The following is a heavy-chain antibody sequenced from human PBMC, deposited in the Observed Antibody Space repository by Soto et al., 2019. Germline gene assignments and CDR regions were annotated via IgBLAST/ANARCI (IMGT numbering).Heavy chain of an antibody. CDR1: GGSFSGYD. J-gene: IGHJ6*02. CDR3: AIFRGYRYCSSTSCYKKVVDSYGMDV. Sequence: SETLSLTGAVYGGSFSGYDCSWIRQPPWKGLEWIGEINHSGSTNYNPSLKSRVTISVDTSKNQFSLKLSSVTAADTAVYYCAIFRGYRYCSSTSCYKKVVDSYGMDVLGQGTTVTFSS. D-gene: IGHD2-2*02. V-gene: IGHV4-34*01. CDR2: INHSGST.